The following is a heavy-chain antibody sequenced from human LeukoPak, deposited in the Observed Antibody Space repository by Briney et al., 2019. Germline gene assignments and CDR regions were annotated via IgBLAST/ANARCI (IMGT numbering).Heavy chain of an antibody. V-gene: IGHV3-48*01. CDR2: ISSITI. CDR1: GFTFSSYS. J-gene: IGHJ4*02. CDR3: ASNIGGIFDS. D-gene: IGHD1-26*01. Sequence: GGSLRLSCVASGFTFSSYSMNWVRQAPGKGLEWVSYISSITIYYADSVKGRFSISRDNAKNSLYLQMNSLRAEDTAVYYCASNIGGIFDSWGQGTLVTVSS.